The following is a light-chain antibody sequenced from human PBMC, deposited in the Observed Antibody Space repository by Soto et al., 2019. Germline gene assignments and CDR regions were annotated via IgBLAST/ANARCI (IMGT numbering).Light chain of an antibody. Sequence: EIVLPQSPATLSLSPGDRATLSCRASQSVSSYFAWYQQKHGQAPRLLIFGASDRAAGIPDRFSGSGSGTDFTLTISSLEPEDFAVYYCQQRSTWPITFGQGTRLEIK. J-gene: IGKJ5*01. CDR2: GAS. CDR1: QSVSSY. CDR3: QQRSTWPIT. V-gene: IGKV3-11*01.